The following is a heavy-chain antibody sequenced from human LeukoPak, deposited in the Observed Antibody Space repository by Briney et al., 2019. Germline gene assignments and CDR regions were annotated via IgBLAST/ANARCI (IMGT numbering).Heavy chain of an antibody. J-gene: IGHJ3*02. Sequence: GGSLRLSCAASGFTFSSYAMNWVRQAPGKGLEWVSSIVSSDSYIYYADSVKGRFTISRDNAKNSVHLQMDSLRAEDTAMYYCARDAVGLPWFGDLNNGFDMWGQGTMVTVSS. D-gene: IGHD3-10*01. CDR1: GFTFSSYA. V-gene: IGHV3-21*01. CDR3: ARDAVGLPWFGDLNNGFDM. CDR2: IVSSDSYI.